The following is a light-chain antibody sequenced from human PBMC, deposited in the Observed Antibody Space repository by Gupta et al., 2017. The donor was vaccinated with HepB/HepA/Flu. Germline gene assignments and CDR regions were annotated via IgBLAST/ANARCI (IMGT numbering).Light chain of an antibody. CDR2: DVS. Sequence: QSALTQPASVSGSPGQPITISCTGTSSDIGAYNYVSWYQLHPGKAPKLMIYDVSYRPSVVSNRFSGSKSGNTASLTISGLQAEDEADYYCSSYTTSTTLVFGGGTKLTVL. CDR1: SSDIGAYNY. V-gene: IGLV2-14*03. CDR3: SSYTTSTTLV. J-gene: IGLJ2*01.